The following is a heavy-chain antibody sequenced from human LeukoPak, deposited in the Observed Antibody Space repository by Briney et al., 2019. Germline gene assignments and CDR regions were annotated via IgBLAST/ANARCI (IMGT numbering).Heavy chain of an antibody. V-gene: IGHV1-69*13. D-gene: IGHD3-22*01. CDR1: GGTFSIYA. Sequence: GASVTVSCTASGGTFSIYAISWVRQAPGQGLEWMGGIIPIFGTANYAQKFQGRVTITADESTSTAYMELSSLRSEDTAVYYCARVGDDSSGYYIWGQGTLVTVSS. J-gene: IGHJ4*02. CDR3: ARVGDDSSGYYI. CDR2: IIPIFGTA.